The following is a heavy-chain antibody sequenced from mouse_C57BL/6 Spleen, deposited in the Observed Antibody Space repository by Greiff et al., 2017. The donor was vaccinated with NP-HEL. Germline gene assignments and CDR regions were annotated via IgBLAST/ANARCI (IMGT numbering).Heavy chain of an antibody. J-gene: IGHJ3*01. CDR3: ATLYYGSSPGFAY. CDR1: GYAFSSYW. Sequence: QVQLQQSGAELVKPGASVKISCKASGYAFSSYWMNWVKQRPGKGLEWIGQIYPGDGDTNYNGKFKGKATLTADKSSSTAYMQLSSLTSEDSAVYVCATLYYGSSPGFAYWGQGTLVTVSA. V-gene: IGHV1-80*01. CDR2: IYPGDGDT. D-gene: IGHD1-1*01.